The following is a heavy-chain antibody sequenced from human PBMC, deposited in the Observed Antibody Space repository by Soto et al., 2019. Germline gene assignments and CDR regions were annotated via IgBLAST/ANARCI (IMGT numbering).Heavy chain of an antibody. J-gene: IGHJ1*01. D-gene: IGHD3-10*02. CDR2: IIPIFGTA. V-gene: IGHV1-69*06. CDR3: DCSGGHRDGPF. Sequence: QVQLVQSGAEVKKPGSSVKVSCKASGCTFTSYAMHWVRQAPGQGLEWMGGIIPIFGTANYAQKLQGRVSIAANKSTSTAYIELSRLRTQNTAVSACDCSGGHRDGPFWGQGTLVTVSS. CDR1: GCTFTSYA.